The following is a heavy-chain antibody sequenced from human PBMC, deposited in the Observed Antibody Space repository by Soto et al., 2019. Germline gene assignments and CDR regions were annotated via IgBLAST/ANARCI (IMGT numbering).Heavy chain of an antibody. D-gene: IGHD6-19*01. CDR2: IFSSGST. J-gene: IGHJ6*02. Sequence: QVRLQESGPGLLKPSETLSLTCTVSGGSINTFYWSWVRQPAGKGLEWIGRIFSSGSTSFNPSLESRVAMSVDTSKNHFSLNLSSVTAADMAVYYCAREDSYGWSGESLDVWGQGTTVTVSS. CDR1: GGSINTFY. V-gene: IGHV4-4*07. CDR3: AREDSYGWSGESLDV.